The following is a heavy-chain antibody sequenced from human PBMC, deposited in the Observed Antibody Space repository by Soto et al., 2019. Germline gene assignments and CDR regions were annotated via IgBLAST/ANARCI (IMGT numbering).Heavy chain of an antibody. V-gene: IGHV3-30-3*01. CDR3: ARETGSGWTDYFDY. CDR1: GFTFSSYA. CDR2: ISYDGSNK. Sequence: QVPLVESGGGVVQPGRSLRLSCAASGFTFSSYAMHWVRQAPGKGLEWVAVISYDGSNKYYADSVKGRFTISRDNSKNTLYLQMNSLRAEDTAVYYCARETGSGWTDYFDYWGQGTLVTVSS. J-gene: IGHJ4*02. D-gene: IGHD6-19*01.